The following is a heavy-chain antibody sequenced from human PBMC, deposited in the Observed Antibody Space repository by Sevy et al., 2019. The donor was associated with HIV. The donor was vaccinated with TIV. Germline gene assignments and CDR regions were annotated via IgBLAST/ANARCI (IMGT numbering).Heavy chain of an antibody. CDR3: ARDYSGSYYALSVDY. CDR2: ISSSSSYI. Sequence: GGSLRLSCAASGFTFSSYSMNWVRQAPGKGLEWVSSISSSSSYIYYADSVKGRFTISRDNAKNSLYLQMNSLRAEDTAVYYCARDYSGSYYALSVDYWGQGTLVTVSS. CDR1: GFTFSSYS. D-gene: IGHD1-26*01. V-gene: IGHV3-21*01. J-gene: IGHJ4*02.